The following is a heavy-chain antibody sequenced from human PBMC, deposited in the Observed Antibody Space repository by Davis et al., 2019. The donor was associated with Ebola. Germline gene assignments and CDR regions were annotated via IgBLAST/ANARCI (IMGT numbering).Heavy chain of an antibody. CDR3: VKVSVTTLQS. Sequence: GESLKISCVASGFTFRRSAMSWVRQAPAMGLEWVSTISGNTDSSYYADSVKGRFSISRDNTKDTVYLQMNNLRVEDTAIYCCVKVSVTTLQSWGEGTLVTVSS. D-gene: IGHD4-11*01. CDR2: ISGNTDSS. CDR1: GFTFRRSA. V-gene: IGHV3-23*01. J-gene: IGHJ1*01.